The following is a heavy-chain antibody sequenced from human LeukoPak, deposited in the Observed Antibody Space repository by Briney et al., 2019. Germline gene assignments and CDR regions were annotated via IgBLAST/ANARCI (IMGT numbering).Heavy chain of an antibody. D-gene: IGHD5-12*01. CDR3: ARQGGYPSWFDP. Sequence: SETLSLTCTVSRGSISSSSYYWGWIRQPPGKGLEWIGSIYYSGSTYYNPSLKSRVIISVDTSKNQFSLKLSSVTAADTAVYYCARQGGYPSWFDPWGQGTLVTVSS. CDR2: IYYSGST. V-gene: IGHV4-39*07. J-gene: IGHJ5*02. CDR1: RGSISSSSYY.